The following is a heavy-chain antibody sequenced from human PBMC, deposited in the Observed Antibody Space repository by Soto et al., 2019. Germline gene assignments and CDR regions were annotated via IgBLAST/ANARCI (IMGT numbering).Heavy chain of an antibody. J-gene: IGHJ4*02. CDR3: VKDGGYCSSTTCYSPRNHYFDS. CDR2: IKFDGSEK. V-gene: IGHV3-7*03. Sequence: GGSLRLSCAASGFTFSDYWMSWVRQAPGKGPEWVANIKFDGSEKQCVDSVKGRFSISRDNSGNSLFLQMNSLRAGDTAVYYCVKDGGYCSSTTCYSPRNHYFDSWGQGTLVTVSS. CDR1: GFTFSDYW. D-gene: IGHD2-2*01.